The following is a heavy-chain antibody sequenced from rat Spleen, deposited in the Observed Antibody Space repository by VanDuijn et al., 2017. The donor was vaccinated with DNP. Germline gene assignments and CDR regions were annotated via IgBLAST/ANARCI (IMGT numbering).Heavy chain of an antibody. D-gene: IGHD1-6*01. J-gene: IGHJ3*01. V-gene: IGHV5-22*01. CDR2: ISYDGGIT. Sequence: EVQLVESGGGLVQPGRSLKLSCAASGFTFSDYNMAWVRQAPARGLEWVASISYDGGITYYRDSVKGRFTISRDNAKSTLYLQMNSLRSEDMATYYCARYYGPRDYFAYWGQGTLVTVSS. CDR3: ARYYGPRDYFAY. CDR1: GFTFSDYN.